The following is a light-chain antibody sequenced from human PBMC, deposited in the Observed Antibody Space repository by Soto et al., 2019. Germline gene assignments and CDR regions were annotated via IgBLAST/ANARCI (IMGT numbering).Light chain of an antibody. CDR3: LQYDNHSWT. CDR1: QSVSSN. J-gene: IGKJ1*01. Sequence: EIVMTQSPATLSVSPGERATLSCRASQSVSSNLAWYQQKPGQAPRLLIYGASTRATGVPARFSGSGSGTEFTLTISSLQPDDVATYYCLQYDNHSWTFGQGTKVDIK. CDR2: GAS. V-gene: IGKV3-15*01.